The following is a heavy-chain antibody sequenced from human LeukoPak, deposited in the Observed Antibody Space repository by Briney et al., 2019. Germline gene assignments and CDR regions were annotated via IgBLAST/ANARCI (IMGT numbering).Heavy chain of an antibody. Sequence: GASVKVSCKASGYTFTGYYMHWVRQAPGQGLEWMGWINPNSGGANYAQKFQGRVTMTRDTSISTAYMELSRLRSDDTAVYYCARAHGDRGDWFDPWGQGTLVTVSS. V-gene: IGHV1-2*02. J-gene: IGHJ5*02. CDR2: INPNSGGA. CDR3: ARAHGDRGDWFDP. D-gene: IGHD4-17*01. CDR1: GYTFTGYY.